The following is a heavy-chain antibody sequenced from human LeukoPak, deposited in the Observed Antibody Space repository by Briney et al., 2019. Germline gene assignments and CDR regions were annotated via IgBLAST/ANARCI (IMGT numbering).Heavy chain of an antibody. CDR2: IYYSGST. CDR3: ARTYYYGSGSYYGAFDI. J-gene: IGHJ3*02. D-gene: IGHD3-10*01. V-gene: IGHV4-39*07. Sequence: SETLSLTCTVSGGSISSSSYYWGWIRQPPGKGLEWIGSIYYSGSTYYNPSLKSRVTISVDTSKNQFSLKLSSVTAADTAVYYCARTYYYGSGSYYGAFDIWGQGTMVTVSS. CDR1: GGSISSSSYY.